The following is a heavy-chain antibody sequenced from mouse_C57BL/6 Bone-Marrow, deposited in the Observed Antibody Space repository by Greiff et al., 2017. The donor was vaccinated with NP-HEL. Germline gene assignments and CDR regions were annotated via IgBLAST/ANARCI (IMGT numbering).Heavy chain of an antibody. CDR2: IDPSDSYT. D-gene: IGHD4-1*01. Sequence: VQLQQPGAELVMPGASVKLSCTASGYTFTSYWMHWVKQRPGQGLEWIGEIDPSDSYTNYNQKFKGKSTLTVDKSSSTAYMQLSSLTSEDAAVYYCAREGTVAWFAYWGQGTLVTVSA. CDR1: GYTFTSYW. CDR3: AREGTVAWFAY. J-gene: IGHJ3*01. V-gene: IGHV1-69*01.